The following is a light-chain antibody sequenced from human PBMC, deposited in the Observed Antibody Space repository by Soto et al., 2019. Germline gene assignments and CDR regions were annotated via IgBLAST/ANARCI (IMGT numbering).Light chain of an antibody. CDR3: QYYNNWLAT. CDR2: AAS. CDR1: QTISNT. V-gene: IGKV3-15*01. J-gene: IGKJ4*01. Sequence: EVVMTQSPATLSVSPGDKVSLSCRANQTISNTLAWYQQKPGQAPRLLIYAASTRATGVSARFSGSGSGTEFTLIISSLQSEDFTIYYCQYYNNWLATFGGGTKVEIK.